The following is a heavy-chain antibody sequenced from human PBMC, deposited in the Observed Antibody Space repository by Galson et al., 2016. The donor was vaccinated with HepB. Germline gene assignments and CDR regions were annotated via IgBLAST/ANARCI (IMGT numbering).Heavy chain of an antibody. V-gene: IGHV3-13*01. CDR3: ARGRRYGFGNGDYGVYYFNF. CDR1: GFTFNTYD. CDR2: IGTAGDT. Sequence: SLRLSCAASGFTFNTYDMHWVRQTTGKGLEWVSGIGTAGDTYYPGSVKGRFTTSRENAKNSLYLQMNSLRVGDSAVYYCARGRRYGFGNGDYGVYYFNFWGQGTLVTVSS. D-gene: IGHD4-17*01. J-gene: IGHJ4*02.